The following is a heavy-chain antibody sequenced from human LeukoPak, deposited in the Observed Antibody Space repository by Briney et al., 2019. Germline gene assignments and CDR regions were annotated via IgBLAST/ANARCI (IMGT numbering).Heavy chain of an antibody. CDR2: IRYDGSNK. D-gene: IGHD2-15*01. CDR1: GFIFNTYV. CDR3: AKDGGSDPDSFDI. V-gene: IGHV3-30*02. J-gene: IGHJ3*02. Sequence: GGSLRLSCAASGFIFNTYVMHWVRQAPGKGLEWLAFIRYDGSNKNCAVSVKGRFTIFRDNTKNSLYLQMNSLRAEDTAVYYCAKDGGSDPDSFDIWGQGTMVTVSS.